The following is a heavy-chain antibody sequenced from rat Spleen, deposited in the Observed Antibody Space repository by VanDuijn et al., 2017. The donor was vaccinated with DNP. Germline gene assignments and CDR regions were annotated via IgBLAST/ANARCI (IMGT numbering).Heavy chain of an antibody. V-gene: IGHV5-20*01. J-gene: IGHJ3*01. CDR1: GFTFSDYY. CDR2: LSFDGTTS. Sequence: EVKLVESGGGLVQPGRSLKLSCTASGFTFSDYYMAWVRQAPTRGLEWVASLSFDGTTSYYRDSMKSRFTISRDNAKSSLYLQMDSLRSEDTATYYCTTGLNWFGYWGQGTLVTVSS. CDR3: TTGLNWFGY.